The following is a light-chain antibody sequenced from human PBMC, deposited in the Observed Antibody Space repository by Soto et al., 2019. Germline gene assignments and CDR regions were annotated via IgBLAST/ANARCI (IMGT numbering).Light chain of an antibody. CDR2: LNS. Sequence: DIVMTQSPLSLPVTPGEPASISCRSSQSLLHSNGYNYLDWYLQKPGQSPQLLIYLNSNRASGVPDRFSGSGSGTDFTPKISRVEAEDVGVYYCMQALQAPPTFGQGTKVEIK. V-gene: IGKV2-28*01. J-gene: IGKJ1*01. CDR3: MQALQAPPT. CDR1: QSLLHSNGYNY.